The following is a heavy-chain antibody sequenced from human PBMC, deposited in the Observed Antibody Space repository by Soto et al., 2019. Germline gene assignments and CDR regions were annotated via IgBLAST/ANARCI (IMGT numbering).Heavy chain of an antibody. D-gene: IGHD3-10*01. Sequence: SETLSLTCAVYGGSFSGYYWSWIRQPPGKGLEWIGEINHSGSTNYNPSLKSRVTISVDTSKNQFSLKLSSVTAADTAVYYCARGRTGTMVRGAPHYGMDVWGQGTTVTVSS. V-gene: IGHV4-34*01. CDR3: ARGRTGTMVRGAPHYGMDV. CDR1: GGSFSGYY. J-gene: IGHJ6*02. CDR2: INHSGST.